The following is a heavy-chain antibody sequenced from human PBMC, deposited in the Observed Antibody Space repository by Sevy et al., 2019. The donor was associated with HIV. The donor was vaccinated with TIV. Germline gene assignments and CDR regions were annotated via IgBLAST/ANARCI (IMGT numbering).Heavy chain of an antibody. CDR1: GFTFADLA. V-gene: IGHV3-30*04. CDR2: ISFDGRNK. Sequence: GGSLRLSCAASGFTFADLAFHWVRQAPGKGLEWVAIISFDGRNKRLAESVKGRFTISRDDSKNTVYLQMTSLRPEDTAVYYCARDHCTDGACFRSGYFDYWGQGTLVTVSS. D-gene: IGHD2-8*01. CDR3: ARDHCTDGACFRSGYFDY. J-gene: IGHJ4*02.